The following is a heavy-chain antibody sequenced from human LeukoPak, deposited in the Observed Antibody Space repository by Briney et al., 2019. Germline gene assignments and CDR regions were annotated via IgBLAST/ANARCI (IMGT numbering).Heavy chain of an antibody. CDR1: GFTFSSYA. V-gene: IGHV3-23*01. J-gene: IGHJ4*02. D-gene: IGHD2-2*01. Sequence: PGGSLRLSCAASGFTFSSYAMSWVRQAPGKGLEWVSAISGSGGSTYYADSVKGRFTISRDNSKNTLYLQMNSLRAEDTAVYYCATRDIVVVPAATHGAFDIWGQGTLVTVSS. CDR3: ATRDIVVVPAATHGAFDI. CDR2: ISGSGGST.